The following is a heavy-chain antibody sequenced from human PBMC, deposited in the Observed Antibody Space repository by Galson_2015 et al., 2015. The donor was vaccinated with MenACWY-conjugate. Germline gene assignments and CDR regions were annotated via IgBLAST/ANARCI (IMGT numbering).Heavy chain of an antibody. J-gene: IGHJ4*02. CDR1: GYTFTTYG. V-gene: IGHV1-18*01. CDR3: ARTTLDCSGGVCYKY. CDR2: ISGYNGKT. Sequence: SVKVSCKASGYTFTTYGISWMRQAPGQGLEWMGWISGYNGKTDYAQKFQGRVTVTTDTSTRTAYMELRSLRSDGTALYYCARTTLDCSGGVCYKYWGQGTQVTVSS. D-gene: IGHD2-8*02.